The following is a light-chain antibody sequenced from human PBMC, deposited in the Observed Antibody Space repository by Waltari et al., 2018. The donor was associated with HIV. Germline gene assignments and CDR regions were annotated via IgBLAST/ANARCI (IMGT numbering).Light chain of an antibody. CDR2: GES. V-gene: IGKV3-20*01. J-gene: IGKJ2*01. CDR3: QQFYRPPYT. Sequence: ETVLTQSPGPLSLSPGERVTLSCRASQSVGSGYLAWYQQKPGQAPRLLTYGESSRATGIPDRFSGSVSKTDFTLTINRLEPEDFAVYYCQQFYRPPYTFGQGTKLEIK. CDR1: QSVGSGY.